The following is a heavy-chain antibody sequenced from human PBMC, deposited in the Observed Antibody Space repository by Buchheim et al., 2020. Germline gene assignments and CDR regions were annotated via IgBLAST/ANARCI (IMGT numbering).Heavy chain of an antibody. CDR1: GYSFTSYW. CDR3: ARSQLYCTGGVCDMAGNFDY. Sequence: EVQLVQSGAEVKKPGESLKISCKGSGYSFTSYWIGWVRQMPGKGLEWMGIIYPGDSDNRYSPSFQGQVPISADKSISTSYLQWSSLKASDTAMYYCARSQLYCTGGVCDMAGNFDYWGQGTL. J-gene: IGHJ4*02. D-gene: IGHD2-8*02. CDR2: IYPGDSDN. V-gene: IGHV5-51*03.